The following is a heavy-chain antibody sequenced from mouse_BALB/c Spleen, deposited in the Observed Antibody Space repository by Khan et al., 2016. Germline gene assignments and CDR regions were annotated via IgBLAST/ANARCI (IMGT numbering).Heavy chain of an antibody. D-gene: IGHD4-1*01. Sequence: IQLVQSGPELKKPGETVKISCKASGYPFTNYGMNWVKQAPGKGLKWMGWINTYTGQPTYDDDFKGRFAFSLETSATTAYLQINNLKNEDTATYFCAREDWDGYAMDYWGQGTSVTVSS. CDR3: AREDWDGYAMDY. CDR2: INTYTGQP. J-gene: IGHJ4*01. V-gene: IGHV9-3-1*01. CDR1: GYPFTNYG.